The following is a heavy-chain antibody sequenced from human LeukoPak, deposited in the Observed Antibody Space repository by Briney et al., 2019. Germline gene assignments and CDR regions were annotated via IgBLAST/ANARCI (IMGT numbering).Heavy chain of an antibody. CDR2: INNDGSTI. CDR1: GFTFSTYC. D-gene: IGHD1-26*01. Sequence: GGSLRLSCAASGFTFSTYCLHWLRQAPGEGLVWVSRINNDGSTINYADSVKGRFTISRDNAKNTLYLQMNSLRDEDTAGYYCARAGSYSFDYWGQGTLVTVSS. CDR3: ARAGSYSFDY. J-gene: IGHJ4*02. V-gene: IGHV3-74*01.